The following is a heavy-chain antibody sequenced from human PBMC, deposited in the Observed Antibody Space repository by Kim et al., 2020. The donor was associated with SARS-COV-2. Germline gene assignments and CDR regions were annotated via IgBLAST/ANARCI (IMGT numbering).Heavy chain of an antibody. D-gene: IGHD2-21*01. CDR1: GGTFSNYA. J-gene: IGHJ5*02. V-gene: IGHV1-69*04. CDR3: ARGGQVVIDGRVSLTPYDH. CDR2: ILPMVDIP. Sequence: SVKVSCKASGGTFSNYAVNWVRQAPGQGLEWMGRILPMVDIPNYARNFQGRLTTTADKSTSTAYMELTGLTSADTAVYYWARGGQVVIDGRVSLTPYDHWGQGALVTVSS.